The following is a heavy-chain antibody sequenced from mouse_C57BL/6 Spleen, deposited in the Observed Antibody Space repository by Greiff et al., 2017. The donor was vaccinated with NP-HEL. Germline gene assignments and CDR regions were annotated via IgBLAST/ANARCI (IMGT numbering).Heavy chain of an antibody. CDR3: ARSSTVVAPVAY. J-gene: IGHJ3*01. D-gene: IGHD1-1*01. CDR1: GYTFTSYW. V-gene: IGHV1-52*01. Sequence: VQLQQPGAELVRPGSSVKLSCKASGYTFTSYWMHWVKQRPIQGLEWIGNIDPSDSETHYNQKFKDKATLTVDKSSSTAYMQLSSLTSEDSAVYYCARSSTVVAPVAYWGQGTLVTVSA. CDR2: IDPSDSET.